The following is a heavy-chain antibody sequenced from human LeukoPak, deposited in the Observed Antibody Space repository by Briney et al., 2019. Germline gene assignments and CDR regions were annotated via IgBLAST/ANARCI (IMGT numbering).Heavy chain of an antibody. CDR2: ITWDGRDT. CDR1: GFMFDDYA. Sequence: GGSLRLSCVASGFMFDDYAMHWVRQAPGKGLEWVSLITWDGRDTYYADSVKGRFTISRDNNKNSLYLQMNSLRTEDTAFYYCAKARSCSSATCYFFDYWGQGTLVTVSS. D-gene: IGHD2-2*01. J-gene: IGHJ4*02. V-gene: IGHV3-43D*03. CDR3: AKARSCSSATCYFFDY.